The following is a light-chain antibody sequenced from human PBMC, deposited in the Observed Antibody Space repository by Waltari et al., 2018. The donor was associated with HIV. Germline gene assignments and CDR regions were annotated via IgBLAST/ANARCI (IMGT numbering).Light chain of an antibody. CDR1: QDIKKN. J-gene: IGKJ5*01. Sequence: DIQMTQSPSSVSADVGDRVIITCRASQDIKKNVNWYQQKPGRSPRLLIYSAPGWQSGVPSTFSGSGSGLEFNLTIAALEAEDSALFYCQQSHRTPLTFGGGTRLEIK. CDR3: QQSHRTPLT. CDR2: SAP. V-gene: IGKV1-39*01.